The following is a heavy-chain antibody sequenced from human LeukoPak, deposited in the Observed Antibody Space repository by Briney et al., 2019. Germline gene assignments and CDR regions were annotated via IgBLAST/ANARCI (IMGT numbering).Heavy chain of an antibody. V-gene: IGHV3-33*01. J-gene: IGHJ4*02. CDR1: GFTFSSYG. D-gene: IGHD5-18*01. Sequence: GGSLRLSCAASGFTFSSYGMHWVRQAPGKGLEWVAVIWYDGRNKYYADSVKGRFTISRDNSKNTLYLQMNSLRAEDTAVYYCARDSRDTAMVGPDYWGQGTLVTVSS. CDR3: ARDSRDTAMVGPDY. CDR2: IWYDGRNK.